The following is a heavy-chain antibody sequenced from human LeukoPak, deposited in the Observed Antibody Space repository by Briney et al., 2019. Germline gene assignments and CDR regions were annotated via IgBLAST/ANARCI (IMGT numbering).Heavy chain of an antibody. CDR3: ARVACCGGDCYPFYYFDY. D-gene: IGHD2-21*02. CDR1: GYSFTSYW. J-gene: IGHJ4*02. CDR2: IYPGDSDT. V-gene: IGHV5-51*01. Sequence: NTGESLKISCKGSGYSFTSYWIGWVRQMPGKGLEWMGIIYPGDSDTRYSPSFQGQVTISADKSISTAYLQWSSLKASDTAMYYCARVACCGGDCYPFYYFDYWGQGTLVTVSS.